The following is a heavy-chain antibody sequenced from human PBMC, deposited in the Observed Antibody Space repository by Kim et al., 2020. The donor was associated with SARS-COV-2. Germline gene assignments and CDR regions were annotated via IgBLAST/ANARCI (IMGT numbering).Heavy chain of an antibody. Sequence: GGSLRLSCAASGFTFRSYAMNWVRQAPGNGLEWVAALSNDGSNEYFADSVKGRFTVSRDNSKNTLYLQMQSLRPDDTAVYYCARGYMGGLDYWGQGTLVT. CDR3: ARGYMGGLDY. V-gene: IGHV3-30*04. D-gene: IGHD1-1*01. CDR1: GFTFRSYA. J-gene: IGHJ4*02. CDR2: LSNDGSNE.